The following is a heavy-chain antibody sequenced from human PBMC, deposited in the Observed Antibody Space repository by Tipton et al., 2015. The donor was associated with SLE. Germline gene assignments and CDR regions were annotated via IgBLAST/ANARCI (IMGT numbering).Heavy chain of an antibody. D-gene: IGHD1-26*01. V-gene: IGHV4-39*07. CDR2: IYYSGST. CDR1: GGSISSSSYY. CDR3: ARLSYGLYYYGMDV. Sequence: TLSFTCTVSGGSISSSSYYWGWIRQPPGKGLEWIGSIYYSGSTYYNPSLKSRVTISVDTSKNQFSLKLSSVTAADTAVYYCARLSYGLYYYGMDVWGQGTTVTVSS. J-gene: IGHJ6*02.